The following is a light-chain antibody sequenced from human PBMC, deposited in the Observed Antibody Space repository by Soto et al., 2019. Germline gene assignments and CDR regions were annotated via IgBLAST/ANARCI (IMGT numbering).Light chain of an antibody. V-gene: IGKV3-20*01. CDR2: AAS. Sequence: EIVLPQSPGTLSLSPGERAILCCSASPSVSSNSVACYKQKPGQAPRPLLYAASTRAPGIPHTFSDSESGTDFTLTISRLEPEDFAVYYCQQYGSSPTIGQGTKVDI. CDR1: PSVSSNS. CDR3: QQYGSSPT. J-gene: IGKJ1*01.